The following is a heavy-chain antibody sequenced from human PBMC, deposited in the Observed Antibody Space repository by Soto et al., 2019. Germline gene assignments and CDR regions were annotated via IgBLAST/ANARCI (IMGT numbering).Heavy chain of an antibody. CDR2: IDPSDSYT. J-gene: IGHJ6*02. CDR1: GGSFISYW. V-gene: IGHV5-10-1*01. CDR3: GLIAAAGRDYYYGMDV. D-gene: IGHD6-13*01. Sequence: GESLRISCKCSGGSFISYWISWVRQMTGKGLEWMGRIDPSDSYTNYSPSFQGHVTISADKSISTAYLQWSSLKASDTAMYYCGLIAAAGRDYYYGMDVWGQGTTVTVSS.